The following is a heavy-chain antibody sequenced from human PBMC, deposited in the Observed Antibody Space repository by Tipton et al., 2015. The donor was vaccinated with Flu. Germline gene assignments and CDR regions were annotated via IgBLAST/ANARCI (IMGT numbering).Heavy chain of an antibody. Sequence: GLVKPSETLSLTCAVYGGSFSGYYWSWIRQPPGKGLEWIGEINHSGSTNYNPSLKSRVTISVDTSKNQFSLKLSSVTAADTAVYYCARVGCSGGSCYSANWFDPWGQGTLVTVSS. J-gene: IGHJ5*02. D-gene: IGHD2-15*01. CDR2: INHSGST. CDR1: GGSFSGYY. V-gene: IGHV4-34*01. CDR3: ARVGCSGGSCYSANWFDP.